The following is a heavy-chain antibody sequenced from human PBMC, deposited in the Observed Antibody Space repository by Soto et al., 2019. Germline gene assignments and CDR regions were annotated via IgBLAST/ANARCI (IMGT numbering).Heavy chain of an antibody. J-gene: IGHJ4*02. Sequence: EVQLLESGGGLVQPGGSLRLSCAASGFTFSSYAMSWVRQAPGKELEWVSAISGSGGSTYYADSVKGRFTISRDNSKNTLYLQMNSLRAEDTAVYYCAKAFKDSSGYYDYWGQGTLVTVSS. D-gene: IGHD3-22*01. CDR1: GFTFSSYA. CDR3: AKAFKDSSGYYDY. V-gene: IGHV3-23*01. CDR2: ISGSGGST.